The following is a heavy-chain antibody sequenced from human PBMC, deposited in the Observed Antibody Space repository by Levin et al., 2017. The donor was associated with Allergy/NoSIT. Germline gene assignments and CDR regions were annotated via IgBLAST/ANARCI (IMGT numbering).Heavy chain of an antibody. Sequence: SETLSLTCTVSGGSISSYYWSWIRQPPGKGLEWIGYIYYSGSTNYNPSLKSRVTISVDTSKNQFSLKLSSVTAADTAVYYCAGDIGVRGVTRYYYYMDVWGKGTTVTVSS. J-gene: IGHJ6*03. CDR2: IYYSGST. D-gene: IGHD3-10*01. CDR3: AGDIGVRGVTRYYYYMDV. CDR1: GGSISSYY. V-gene: IGHV4-59*01.